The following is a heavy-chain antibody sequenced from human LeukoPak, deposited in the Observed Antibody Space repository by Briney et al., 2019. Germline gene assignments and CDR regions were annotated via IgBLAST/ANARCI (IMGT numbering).Heavy chain of an antibody. CDR1: GFTFDDYA. V-gene: IGHV4-30-2*01. D-gene: IGHD3-22*01. J-gene: IGHJ3*02. Sequence: LRLSCAASGFTFDDYAMHWVRQAPGKGLEWIGYIYHSGSTYYNPSLKSRVTISVDRSKNQFSLKLSSVTAADTAVYYCARALNYYDSSGYQDAFDIWGQGTMVTVSS. CDR2: IYHSGST. CDR3: ARALNYYDSSGYQDAFDI.